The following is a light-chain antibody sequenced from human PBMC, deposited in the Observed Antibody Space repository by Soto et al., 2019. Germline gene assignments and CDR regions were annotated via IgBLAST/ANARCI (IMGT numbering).Light chain of an antibody. J-gene: IGLJ3*02. V-gene: IGLV2-8*01. CDR3: SSYAGSNILV. Sequence: QSALTQPPSASGSPGQSVTISCTGTSSDVGGYNYVSWYQQHPGKVPKLMIYEVTKRPSGVPDRFSGSKSGNTASLTVSGLQAEDEADYYCSSYAGSNILVVGGGTKLTRP. CDR2: EVT. CDR1: SSDVGGYNY.